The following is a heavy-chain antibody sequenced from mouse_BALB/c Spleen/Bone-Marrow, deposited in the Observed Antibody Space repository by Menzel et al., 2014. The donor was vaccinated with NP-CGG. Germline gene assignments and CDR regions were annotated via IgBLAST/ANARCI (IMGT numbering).Heavy chain of an antibody. CDR3: TRYYGYYAMDY. V-gene: IGHV1S22*01. CDR1: GYTFTSYW. CDR2: IYPGSGST. D-gene: IGHD1-2*01. Sequence: LQQSGSELVRPGASVKLSCKASGYTFTSYWMHWVKQRPGQGLEWIGNIYPGSGSTNYDEKFKSKATLTVDTTASTAYMQLSCLTSEDSAVYYCTRYYGYYAMDYWGQGTSVTVSS. J-gene: IGHJ4*01.